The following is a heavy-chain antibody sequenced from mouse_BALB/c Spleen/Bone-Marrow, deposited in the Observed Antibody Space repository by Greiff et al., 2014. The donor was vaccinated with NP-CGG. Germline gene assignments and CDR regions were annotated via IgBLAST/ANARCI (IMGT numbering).Heavy chain of an antibody. V-gene: IGHV5-15*02. CDR2: ISNFAYII. J-gene: IGHJ1*01. Sequence: EVMLVESGGGLVQPGGSRKLSCAASGFTFSDYGMAWVRQAPGKGPEWVAFISNFAYIIYYSDPVTGRFTISRENAKNTLYLEISSLRSEDSAMYYCARAGYDGYPWYFDVWGAGTTVTVSS. D-gene: IGHD2-3*01. CDR3: ARAGYDGYPWYFDV. CDR1: GFTFSDYG.